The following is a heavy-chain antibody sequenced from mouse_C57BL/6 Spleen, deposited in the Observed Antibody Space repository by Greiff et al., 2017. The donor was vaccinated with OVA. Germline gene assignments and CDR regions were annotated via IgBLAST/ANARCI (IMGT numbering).Heavy chain of an antibody. CDR3: TRRSLGTFDY. CDR2: IDPETGGT. CDR1: GYTFTDYE. D-gene: IGHD4-1*01. V-gene: IGHV1-15*01. J-gene: IGHJ2*01. Sequence: LVESGAELVRPGASVTLSCKASGYTFTDYEMHWVKQTPVHGLEWIGAIDPETGGTAYNQKFKGKAILTADKSSSTAYMELRSLTSEDSAVYYCTRRSLGTFDYWGQGTTLTVSS.